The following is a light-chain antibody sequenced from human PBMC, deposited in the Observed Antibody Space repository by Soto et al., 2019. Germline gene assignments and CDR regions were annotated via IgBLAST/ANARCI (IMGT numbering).Light chain of an antibody. CDR2: RTT. V-gene: IGLV1-47*01. Sequence: QSVLTQPPSASETPGQRVTISCSGASSNIGSNFVYWYQHLPGTAPRLLIYRTTQRPSGVPDRFSASKFGASASLAISGLRSEDEADYFCAAWDNSLTGVFGGGTKLTVL. J-gene: IGLJ3*02. CDR3: AAWDNSLTGV. CDR1: SSNIGSNF.